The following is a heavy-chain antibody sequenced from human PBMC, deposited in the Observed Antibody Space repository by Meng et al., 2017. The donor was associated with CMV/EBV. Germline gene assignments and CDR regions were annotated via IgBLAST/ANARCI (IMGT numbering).Heavy chain of an antibody. CDR2: INNKVRGATT. D-gene: IGHD4-17*01. CDR1: GFSFSSPW. V-gene: IGHV3-15*07. J-gene: IGHJ4*02. CDR3: TTEDYGLVD. Sequence: SCSGSGFSFSSPWMNWVRQAPGKGLEWVGRINNKVRGATTDYAAPVKGRFTISRDDSKNMLYLQMDSLKTEDTAVYYCTTEDYGLVDWGQGTLVTVSS.